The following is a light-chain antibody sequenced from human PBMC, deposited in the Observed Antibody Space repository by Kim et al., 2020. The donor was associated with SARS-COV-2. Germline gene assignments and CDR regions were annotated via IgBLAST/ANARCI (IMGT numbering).Light chain of an antibody. J-gene: IGKJ1*01. V-gene: IGKV1-39*01. Sequence: ASVGDRVIITCRANQSISKYFNWYQQRAGNAPKLLIYVASNLRRWVPSRFSGSGTGTVFTLTINGLQPEDFATYYCQQTYNTPWTFGQGTKVDIK. CDR3: QQTYNTPWT. CDR2: VAS. CDR1: QSISKY.